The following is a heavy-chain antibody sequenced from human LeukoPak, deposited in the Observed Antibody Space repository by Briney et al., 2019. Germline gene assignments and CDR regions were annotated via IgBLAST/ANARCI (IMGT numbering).Heavy chain of an antibody. Sequence: ASVKVSCKASGGTFSSYAISWVRQATGQGLEWMGWVNPKSGYTGHAHRFQGRVTITRDTSISTVYMELSSLRSEDTAVYFCARVDGSPDYWGQGTLVTVSS. CDR3: ARVDGSPDY. J-gene: IGHJ4*02. D-gene: IGHD2-15*01. V-gene: IGHV1-8*03. CDR1: GGTFSSYA. CDR2: VNPKSGYT.